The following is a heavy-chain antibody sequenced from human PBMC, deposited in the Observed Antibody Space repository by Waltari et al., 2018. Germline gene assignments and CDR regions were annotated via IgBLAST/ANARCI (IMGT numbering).Heavy chain of an antibody. CDR2: IYYSGST. J-gene: IGHJ4*02. Sequence: QLQLQESGPGLVKPSETLSLTCTVSGGSISSSSYYWGWIRQPPGKGMEWIGSIYYSGSTYYNPSLKSRVTISVDTSKNQFSLKLSSVTAADTAVYYCARANGYDSSGYYTARYYFDYWGQGTLVTVSS. CDR3: ARANGYDSSGYYTARYYFDY. V-gene: IGHV4-39*01. D-gene: IGHD3-22*01. CDR1: GGSISSSSYY.